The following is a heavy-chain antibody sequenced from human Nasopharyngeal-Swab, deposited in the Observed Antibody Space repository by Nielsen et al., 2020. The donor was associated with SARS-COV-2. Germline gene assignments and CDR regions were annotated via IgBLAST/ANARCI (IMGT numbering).Heavy chain of an antibody. CDR1: GFIFSNYA. D-gene: IGHD3-10*01. CDR2: IKQDGSEK. J-gene: IGHJ4*02. Sequence: GESLKISCAASGFIFSNYAMSWVRQAPGKGLEWVANIKQDGSEKYYVDSVKGRFTISGDNAKNSLYLQMNSLRAEDTAVYYCARDSGSGAFDYWGQGTLVTVSS. CDR3: ARDSGSGAFDY. V-gene: IGHV3-7*05.